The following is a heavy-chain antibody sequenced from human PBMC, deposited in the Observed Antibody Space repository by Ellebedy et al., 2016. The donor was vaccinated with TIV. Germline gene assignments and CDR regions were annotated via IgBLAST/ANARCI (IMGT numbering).Heavy chain of an antibody. CDR1: GGSISSSSYY. CDR3: ARGSHYMRVVVFTSDAFDI. Sequence: MPRGSLRLSCTVSGGSISSSSYYWGWIRQPPGKGLEWIGYNDYNNGGNNYNPALKSRVTISGDTSKNQFSLNLSSVTAADTAVYYCARGSHYMRVVVFTSDAFDIWGQGTMVTVSS. J-gene: IGHJ3*02. CDR2: NDYNNGGN. V-gene: IGHV4-61*05. D-gene: IGHD3-22*01.